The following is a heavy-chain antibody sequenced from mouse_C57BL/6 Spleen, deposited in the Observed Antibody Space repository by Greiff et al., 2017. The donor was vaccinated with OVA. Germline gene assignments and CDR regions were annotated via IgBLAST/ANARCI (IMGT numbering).Heavy chain of an antibody. CDR1: GFSLTSYG. V-gene: IGHV2-2*01. D-gene: IGHD2-4*01. CDR3: ARSYDYDDAFDV. Sequence: VQGVESGPGLVQPSQSLSITCTVSGFSLTSYGVHWVRQSPGKGLEWLGVIWSGGSTDYNAAFISRLSISKDNSKSQVFFKMNSLQADDTAIYYCARSYDYDDAFDVWGTGTTVTVSS. CDR2: IWSGGST. J-gene: IGHJ1*03.